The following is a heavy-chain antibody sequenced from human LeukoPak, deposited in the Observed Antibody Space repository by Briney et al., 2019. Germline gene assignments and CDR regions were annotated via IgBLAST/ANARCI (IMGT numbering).Heavy chain of an antibody. CDR1: GGSISSYY. CDR3: ARRYYDSSGYYTG. CDR2: IYYSGST. J-gene: IGHJ4*02. Sequence: SETLSLTCTVSGGSISSYYWGWIRQPPGKGLEWIGSIYYSGSTYYNPSLKSRVTISVDTSKNQFSLKLSSVTAADTAVYYCARRYYDSSGYYTGWGQGTLVTVSS. V-gene: IGHV4-39*07. D-gene: IGHD3-22*01.